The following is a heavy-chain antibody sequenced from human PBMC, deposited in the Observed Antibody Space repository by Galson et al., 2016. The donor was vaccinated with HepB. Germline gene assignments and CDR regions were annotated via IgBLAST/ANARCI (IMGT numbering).Heavy chain of an antibody. V-gene: IGHV3-30*03. CDR3: ARDSTGYRNFDY. CDR1: GFIFSTYG. J-gene: IGHJ4*02. Sequence: SLRLSCAASGFIFSTYGMHWVRQAPGKGLEWLASISDDGNDKNYADSVRGRFSISRDNSEKTLFVQMNSLRTEDTAVYYCARDSTGYRNFDYWGQGTRVTVSS. D-gene: IGHD3-22*01. CDR2: ISDDGNDK.